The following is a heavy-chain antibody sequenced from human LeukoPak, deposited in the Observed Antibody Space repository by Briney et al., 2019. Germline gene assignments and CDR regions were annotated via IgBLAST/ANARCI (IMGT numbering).Heavy chain of an antibody. CDR2: MNPNSGNT. J-gene: IGHJ4*02. D-gene: IGHD2-2*02. V-gene: IGHV1-18*01. Sequence: GASVKVSCKASGYTFTSYDINWVRQATGQGLEWMGWMNPNSGNTNYAQKLQGRVTMTTDTSTSTAYMELRSLRSDDTAVYYCARIEYCSSTSCYIQDYWGQGTLVTASS. CDR1: GYTFTSYD. CDR3: ARIEYCSSTSCYIQDY.